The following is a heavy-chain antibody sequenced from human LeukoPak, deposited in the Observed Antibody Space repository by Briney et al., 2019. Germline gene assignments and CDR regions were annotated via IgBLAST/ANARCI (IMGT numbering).Heavy chain of an antibody. CDR3: ATAPAGWLVPFDY. Sequence: GASVKVSCKASGYTFTGYYMHWVRQAPGQGLEWVGWINPNSGGTNYAQKFQGRVTMTRDTSISTAYMELSRLRSDDTAVYYCATAPAGWLVPFDYWGEGTLVTVSS. CDR1: GYTFTGYY. V-gene: IGHV1-2*02. J-gene: IGHJ4*02. D-gene: IGHD6-19*01. CDR2: INPNSGGT.